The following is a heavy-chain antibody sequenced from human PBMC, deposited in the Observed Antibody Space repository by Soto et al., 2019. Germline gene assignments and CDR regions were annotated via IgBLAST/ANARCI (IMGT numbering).Heavy chain of an antibody. CDR2: ISSSSSTI. CDR1: GFTFSSYS. D-gene: IGHD2-2*01. J-gene: IGHJ5*02. Sequence: GGSLRLSCAASGFTFSSYSMNWVRQAPGKGLEWVSYISSSSSTIYYADSVKGRFTISRDNAKNSLYLQMNSLRAEDTAVYYCARGPSGGQYQLRFDPWGQGTLVTDAS. V-gene: IGHV3-48*01. CDR3: ARGPSGGQYQLRFDP.